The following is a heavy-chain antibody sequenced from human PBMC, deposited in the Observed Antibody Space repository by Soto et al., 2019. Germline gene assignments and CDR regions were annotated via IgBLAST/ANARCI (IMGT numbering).Heavy chain of an antibody. CDR3: ARESRYCSGGSCYFLPVIDY. D-gene: IGHD2-15*01. CDR1: GGTFSSYA. CDR2: IIPIFGTA. Sequence: QVQLVQSGAEVKKPGSSVKVSCKASGGTFSSYAISWVRQAPGQGLEWMGGIIPIFGTANYAQKFQGRVTITVDESTSTAYMELSSLRSEDTAVYYCARESRYCSGGSCYFLPVIDYWGQGTRVPVSS. J-gene: IGHJ4*02. V-gene: IGHV1-69*12.